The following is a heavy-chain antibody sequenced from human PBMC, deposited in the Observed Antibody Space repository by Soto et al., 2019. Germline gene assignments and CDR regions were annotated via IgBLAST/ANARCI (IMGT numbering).Heavy chain of an antibody. Sequence: GGSLRLSCAGSGFTFINYAMTWVRQAPGKGLEWVSSISNRGSDTYYVDSVKGRFTISRDNSKNTLYLQMNSLRAEDTAVYYYSKDTYSSSWYFWGQGTLVTVSS. J-gene: IGHJ4*02. CDR1: GFTFINYA. CDR3: SKDTYSSSWYF. D-gene: IGHD6-13*01. V-gene: IGHV3-23*01. CDR2: ISNRGSDT.